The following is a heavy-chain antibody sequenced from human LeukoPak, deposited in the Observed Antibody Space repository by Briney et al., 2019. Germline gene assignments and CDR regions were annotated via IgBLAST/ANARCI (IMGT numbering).Heavy chain of an antibody. CDR1: GFTVSSNY. Sequence: GGSLRLSCAASGFTVSSNYMSSVRQAPGKGLEWVSVIYSGGSTYYADSVKGRFTISRDNSKNTLYLQMNSLRAEDTAVYYCARDGIAAAGRGYFDYWGQGTLVTVSS. CDR3: ARDGIAAAGRGYFDY. CDR2: IYSGGST. J-gene: IGHJ4*02. V-gene: IGHV3-53*01. D-gene: IGHD6-13*01.